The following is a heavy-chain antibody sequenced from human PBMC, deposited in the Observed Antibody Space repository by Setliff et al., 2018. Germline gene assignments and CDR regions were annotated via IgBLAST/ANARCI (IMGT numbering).Heavy chain of an antibody. J-gene: IGHJ4*02. D-gene: IGHD3-3*01. Sequence: SETLSLTCAVSGYSISSGYYWGWIRQPPGKGLEWIGSIYYSGSTYYNPSLKSRVTISVDTSKNQFSLKLSSVTAADTAVYYCARRETYYNFWSGYFDYWGQGTLVTVSS. CDR1: GYSISSGYY. CDR2: IYYSGST. CDR3: ARRETYYNFWSGYFDY. V-gene: IGHV4-38-2*01.